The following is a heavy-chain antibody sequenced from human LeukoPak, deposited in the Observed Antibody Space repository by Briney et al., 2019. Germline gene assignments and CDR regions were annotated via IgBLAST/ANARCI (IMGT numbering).Heavy chain of an antibody. CDR3: ARGGYSGYEFDY. Sequence: PSETLSLTCTVSGGSISSHYWSWIRQPPGKGLEWIGYIYYSGSTNHNPSLKSRVTISVDTSKNQFSLKLSSVTAADTAVYYCARGGYSGYEFDYLGQGTLVTVSS. CDR2: IYYSGST. D-gene: IGHD5-12*01. J-gene: IGHJ4*02. V-gene: IGHV4-59*11. CDR1: GGSISSHY.